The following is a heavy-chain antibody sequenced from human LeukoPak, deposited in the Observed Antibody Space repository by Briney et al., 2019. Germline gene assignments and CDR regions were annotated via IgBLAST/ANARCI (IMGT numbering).Heavy chain of an antibody. V-gene: IGHV3-74*01. Sequence: PGGSLRLSCEASGFTFSGYWMHGVSQAPGKGLVWVSRIKSDGKTNYADSVKGRFTISRDNAKNTVSLQMDSLRAEDTGVYYCARAPSEVGGYYPEYFRHWGQGTLVTVSS. D-gene: IGHD3-22*01. CDR2: IKSDGKT. CDR3: ARAPSEVGGYYPEYFRH. CDR1: GFTFSGYW. J-gene: IGHJ1*01.